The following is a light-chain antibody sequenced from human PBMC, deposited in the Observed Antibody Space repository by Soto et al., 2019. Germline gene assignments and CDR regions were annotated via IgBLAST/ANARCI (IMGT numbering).Light chain of an antibody. Sequence: VSLESRGTLSFMPGERPTLTCRARQHVTSTYLTWYQQTPGRAPRLLIHGASNRATGIPDRFIGSGSGTDFTLTISRLEPEDFAVYYCQQYDSSPITFAQGTRLE. V-gene: IGKV3-20*01. J-gene: IGKJ5*01. CDR1: QHVTSTY. CDR3: QQYDSSPIT. CDR2: GAS.